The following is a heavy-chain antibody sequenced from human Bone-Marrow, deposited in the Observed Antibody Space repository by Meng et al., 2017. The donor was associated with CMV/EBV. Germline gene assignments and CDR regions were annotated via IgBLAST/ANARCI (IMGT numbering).Heavy chain of an antibody. CDR1: GYSISSGYY. CDR3: ASTEYDFWSGYDY. Sequence: SETLSLTCTVSGYSISSGYYWGWIRQPPGKGLEWIGSIYHSGSTYYNPSLKSRVTISVDTSKNQFSPKLSSVTAADTAVYYCASTEYDFWSGYDYWGQGTLVTVSS. V-gene: IGHV4-38-2*02. D-gene: IGHD3-3*01. CDR2: IYHSGST. J-gene: IGHJ4*02.